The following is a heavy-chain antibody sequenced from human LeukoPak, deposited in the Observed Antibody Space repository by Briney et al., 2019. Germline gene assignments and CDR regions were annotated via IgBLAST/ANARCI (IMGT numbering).Heavy chain of an antibody. V-gene: IGHV3-33*01. J-gene: IGHJ3*02. Sequence: GGSLGLSCAASGFTFSSYGMHWVRQAPGKGLEWVAVIWYDGSNKYYADSVKGRFTISRDNSKNTLYLQMNSLRAEDTAVYYCARDARYCTNGVCPPALAFDIWGQGTMVTVSS. CDR2: IWYDGSNK. D-gene: IGHD2-8*01. CDR1: GFTFSSYG. CDR3: ARDARYCTNGVCPPALAFDI.